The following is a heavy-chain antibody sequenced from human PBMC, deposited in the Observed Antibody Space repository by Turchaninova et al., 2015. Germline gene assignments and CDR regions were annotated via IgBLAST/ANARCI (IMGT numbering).Heavy chain of an antibody. CDR3: VRGHWGVDY. CDR2: TSNKDSGYGK. CDR1: GFTLSDPY. J-gene: IGHJ4*02. D-gene: IGHD7-27*01. Sequence: EVQLVESGGGLVQPGGSLRLSCAVSGFTLSDPYMAWVRQRPWRGLEWVAWTSNKDSGYGKVYAPSVKGRFTISRDESKSSLYLQMNSLKTDDTAVYYCVRGHWGVDYWGQGTLVTVSS. V-gene: IGHV3-72*01.